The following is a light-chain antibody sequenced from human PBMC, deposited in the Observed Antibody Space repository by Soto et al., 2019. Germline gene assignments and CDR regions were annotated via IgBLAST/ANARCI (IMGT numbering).Light chain of an antibody. V-gene: IGLV1-44*01. CDR1: SSNIGSHT. CDR2: SNT. J-gene: IGLJ2*01. CDR3: AAWYDSLNGVV. Sequence: QSVLTQPPSASGTPGQTIAISCSGGSSNIGSHTVNWYQQLPGTAPRLLIYSNTQQPSGVPDRLSASKSGTSASLAISGLQSEYEGDYYCAAWYDSLNGVVFGGGTKVTVL.